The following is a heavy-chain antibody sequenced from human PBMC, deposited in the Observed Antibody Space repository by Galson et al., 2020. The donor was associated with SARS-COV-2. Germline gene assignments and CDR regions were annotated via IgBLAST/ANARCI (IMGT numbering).Heavy chain of an antibody. V-gene: IGHV1-18*01. CDR3: ARDTTPQACTSFRCSRGGWFDS. D-gene: IGHD1-1*01. CDR2: ISGYNGNT. CDR1: GYSFSSYS. J-gene: IGHJ5*01. Sequence: ASVKVSCEAPGYSFSSYSISWVRQAPGEGLEWTGWISGYNGNTKYPQKYQGRVTMTTDTSTSTAYMELRSLQPDDTALCFCARDTTPQACTSFRCSRGGWFDSWGQGTPVTVSS.